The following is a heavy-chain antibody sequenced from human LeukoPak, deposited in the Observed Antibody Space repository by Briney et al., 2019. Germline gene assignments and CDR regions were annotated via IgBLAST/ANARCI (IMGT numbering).Heavy chain of an antibody. J-gene: IGHJ4*02. Sequence: GGSLRLSCAASGFTFSTYSMNWIRQAPGKGLEWVSYSSGGGGTIHYADSVRGRFTISRDNAKNLLYLQMNSLRAEDTAVYYCARRCSSTSCLQYWGQGTLVTVSS. CDR3: ARRCSSTSCLQY. CDR1: GFTFSTYS. V-gene: IGHV3-48*04. CDR2: SSGGGGTI. D-gene: IGHD2-2*01.